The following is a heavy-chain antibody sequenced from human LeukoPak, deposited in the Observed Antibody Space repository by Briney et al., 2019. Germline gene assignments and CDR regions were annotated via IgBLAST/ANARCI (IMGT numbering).Heavy chain of an antibody. J-gene: IGHJ4*02. V-gene: IGHV1-2*02. CDR3: VRSVPLRSIKSRIDH. Sequence: ASVKVSCKTSGYPFSDYYMHWVRQAPGQGLEWMGWTNPNSGASNYAQKFQGRVTMTRDTSISTAFMELSRLTSGDTAMYFCVRSVPLRSIKSRIDHWGQGTLVTVSS. CDR1: GYPFSDYY. CDR2: TNPNSGAS.